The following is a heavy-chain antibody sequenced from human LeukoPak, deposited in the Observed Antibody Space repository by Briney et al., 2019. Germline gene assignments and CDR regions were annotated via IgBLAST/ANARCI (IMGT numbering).Heavy chain of an antibody. D-gene: IGHD5-24*01. Sequence: PGGSLRLSCAASGFTFSSYGMNWVRQAPGKGLEWVAVIWYDGSNKYYADSVKGRFTISRDNSKNTLYLQMNSLRAEDTAVYYCERVEMATISWFATWAKETLATVSS. V-gene: IGHV3-33*01. CDR3: ERVEMATISWFAT. CDR2: IWYDGSNK. CDR1: GFTFSSYG. J-gene: IGHJ5*02.